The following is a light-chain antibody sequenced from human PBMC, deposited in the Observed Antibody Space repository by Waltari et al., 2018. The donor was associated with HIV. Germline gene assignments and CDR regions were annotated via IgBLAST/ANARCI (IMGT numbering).Light chain of an antibody. V-gene: IGKV1D-16*01. CDR1: QGLSTR. CDR2: AAS. CDR3: QQYKSYPIT. J-gene: IGKJ5*01. Sequence: LQITQSPSSLSASVGHRLTITSRAHQGLSTRLAWYQHKPETAPTSLPYAASRLQRGGPSRCSGSGSGTDFTLTINSLQPEDFGNYYCQQYKSYPITFGQGTRLEIK.